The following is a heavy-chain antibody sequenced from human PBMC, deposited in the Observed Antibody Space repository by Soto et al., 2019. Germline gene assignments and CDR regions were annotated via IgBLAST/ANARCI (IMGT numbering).Heavy chain of an antibody. V-gene: IGHV3-30-3*01. J-gene: IGHJ6*02. D-gene: IGHD6-19*01. CDR2: ISYDGTNK. CDR3: TRDDIPGIAVATYGLDV. CDR1: GFTFNSYA. Sequence: QVQLVESGGGVVPPGRSLRLSCAASGFTFNSYAFHWVRQAPGKGLEWVAVISYDGTNKYYTDSVKGRFTISRDNSKNTLYLQMNSLRPEDTAVYYCTRDDIPGIAVATYGLDVWGQGTTVTVSS.